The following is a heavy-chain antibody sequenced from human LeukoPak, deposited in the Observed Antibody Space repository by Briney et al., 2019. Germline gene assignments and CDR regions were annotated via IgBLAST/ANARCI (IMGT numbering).Heavy chain of an antibody. CDR3: ARDYTRTTGWFDP. CDR2: ISSSTNYI. Sequence: GGALRLSCAASGFTFSSYRMNWVRQAPGKGLEWVSSISSSTNYIYYADSVKGRFTISRDNANNSLYLQMNSLRAEDTAVYYCARDYTRTTGWFDPWGQGTLVTVSS. D-gene: IGHD1-1*01. J-gene: IGHJ5*02. V-gene: IGHV3-21*01. CDR1: GFTFSSYR.